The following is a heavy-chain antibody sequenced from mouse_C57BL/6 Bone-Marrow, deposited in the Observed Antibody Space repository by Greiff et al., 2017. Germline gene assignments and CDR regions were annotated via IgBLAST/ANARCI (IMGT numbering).Heavy chain of an antibody. V-gene: IGHV1-64*01. CDR3: ARLLTGRAY. D-gene: IGHD4-1*01. J-gene: IGHJ3*01. CDR2: IHTNSGST. Sequence: VPLQQPGAELVKPGASVKLSCKASGYTFTSYWMHWVKQRTGQGLEWLGMIHTNSGSTYYNEKFKSKATLTGAKSSSTAYMQLSSLTSEDSAVYYCARLLTGRAYWGQGTRVTVSA. CDR1: GYTFTSYW.